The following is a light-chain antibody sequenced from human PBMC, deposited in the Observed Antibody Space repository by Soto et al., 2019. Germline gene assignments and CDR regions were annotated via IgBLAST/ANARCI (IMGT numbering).Light chain of an antibody. CDR1: SSDVGGYNL. V-gene: IGLV2-14*03. Sequence: QSVLTQPASVSGSPGQSIAISCTGTSSDVGGYNLVSWYQQHPGKAPRLMIYDVNVRPSGISNRFSGSRSGNTASLTISGLQAEDEADYYCCSYAGSSTLVVFGGGTKVTVL. CDR3: CSYAGSSTLVV. CDR2: DVN. J-gene: IGLJ2*01.